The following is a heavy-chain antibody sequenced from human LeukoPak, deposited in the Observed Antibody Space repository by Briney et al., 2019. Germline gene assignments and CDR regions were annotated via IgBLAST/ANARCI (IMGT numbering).Heavy chain of an antibody. CDR2: ISGSGTTI. D-gene: IGHD3-22*01. V-gene: IGHV3-11*01. CDR1: GFTFSDYY. CDR3: AREYYYDSSGYYYGYYYYGMDV. Sequence: GGSLRLSCAASGFTFSDYYMSWIRQAPGKGLEWVSYISGSGTTIYYADSVRGRFTISRDNAKNSLYLQMNSLRAEDTAVYYCAREYYYDSSGYYYGYYYYGMDVWGQGTTVTVSS. J-gene: IGHJ6*02.